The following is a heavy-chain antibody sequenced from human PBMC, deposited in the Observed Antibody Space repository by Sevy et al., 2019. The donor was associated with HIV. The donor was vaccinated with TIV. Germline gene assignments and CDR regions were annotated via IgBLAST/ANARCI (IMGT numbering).Heavy chain of an antibody. CDR3: ARESIAAATFPPYFDF. CDR1: GDSVSTNSAA. Sequence: QSQTLSLTCAISGDSVSTNSAAWNWIRQSPSRGLEWLGRTKYRSKWYNDYATSVKSRITINPDTTKNQFSLQLNSVTPDDTAVYYCARESIAAATFPPYFDFWGQGTLVTVSS. V-gene: IGHV6-1*01. D-gene: IGHD6-25*01. CDR2: TKYRSKWYN. J-gene: IGHJ4*02.